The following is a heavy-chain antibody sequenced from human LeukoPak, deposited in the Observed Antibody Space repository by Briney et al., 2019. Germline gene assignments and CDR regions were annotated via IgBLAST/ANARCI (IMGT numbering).Heavy chain of an antibody. CDR3: AKGEYYYGMDV. Sequence: QSGGSLRLSCAASGFTFSSYGMHWVRQAPGKGLEWVAVISYDGSNKYYADSVKGRFTISRDNSKNTLYLQTNSLRAEDTAVYYCAKGEYYYGMDVWAKGPRSPSP. J-gene: IGHJ6*02. V-gene: IGHV3-30*18. CDR2: ISYDGSNK. CDR1: GFTFSSYG.